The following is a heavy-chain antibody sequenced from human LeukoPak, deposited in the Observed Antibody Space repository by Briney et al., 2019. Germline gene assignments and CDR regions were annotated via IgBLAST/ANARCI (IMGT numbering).Heavy chain of an antibody. CDR2: IYYSGST. Sequence: PSETLSLTCTVSVGSISSYYWSWIRQPPGKGLEGIGYIYYSGSTNYNPSLKSRVTISVDTSKNQFSLKLSSVTAADTAVYYCARESGSGIYYYYYMDVWGKGTTVTISS. V-gene: IGHV4-59*01. CDR3: ARESGSGIYYYYYMDV. CDR1: VGSISSYY. J-gene: IGHJ6*03. D-gene: IGHD3-10*01.